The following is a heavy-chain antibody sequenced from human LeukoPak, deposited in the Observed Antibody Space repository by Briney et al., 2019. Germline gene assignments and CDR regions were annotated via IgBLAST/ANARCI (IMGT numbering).Heavy chain of an antibody. V-gene: IGHV3-23*01. CDR2: ITGSGGNT. CDR3: AKAASSSWPSYYYGMDV. D-gene: IGHD6-13*01. J-gene: IGHJ6*02. CDR1: GFIFSSYS. Sequence: GGSLRLSCAASGFIFSSYSMSWVRQAPGKGLEWVSFITGSGGNTYYANSVKGRFTISKDNSKNTVYLQMSSLRVDDTAVYYCAKAASSSWPSYYYGMDVWGQGTTVTVSS.